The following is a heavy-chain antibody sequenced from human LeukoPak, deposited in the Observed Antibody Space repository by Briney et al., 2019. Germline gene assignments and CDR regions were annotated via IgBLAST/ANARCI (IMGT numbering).Heavy chain of an antibody. Sequence: GESLKISRKGSGYSFTSYWIGWVRQMPGKGLEWMGIIYPGDSDTRYSPSFQGQVTISADKSISTAYLQWSSLKASDTAMYYCARPHHYDILTGLHYRAQGTLVTVSS. CDR2: IYPGDSDT. V-gene: IGHV5-51*01. CDR1: GYSFTSYW. J-gene: IGHJ4*02. D-gene: IGHD3-9*01. CDR3: ARPHHYDILTGLHY.